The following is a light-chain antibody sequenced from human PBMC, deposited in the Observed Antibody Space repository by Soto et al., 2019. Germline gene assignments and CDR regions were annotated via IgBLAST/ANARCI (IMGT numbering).Light chain of an antibody. V-gene: IGKV3-11*01. CDR1: QSVSSY. J-gene: IGKJ1*01. Sequence: VLTQSPVTMYLSPGERATLSCRASQSVSSYLAWYQQKPGQAPRLLIYDASNRATGIPARFSGSGSGTDFTLTISSLEPEDFAVYYCQQRSNWWTVGQGTKVDIK. CDR3: QQRSNWWT. CDR2: DAS.